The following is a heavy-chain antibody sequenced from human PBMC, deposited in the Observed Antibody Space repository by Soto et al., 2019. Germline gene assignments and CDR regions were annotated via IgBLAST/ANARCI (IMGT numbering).Heavy chain of an antibody. CDR2: IWYDRTKK. J-gene: IGHJ5*02. CDR3: ARDVVKAVAGSVNWFDP. Sequence: QVQLVESGGGVVQSGRSLTLSCAASGFSLRTYGMHWLRRAPGKGLEWVAFIWYDRTKKFYANSVKGRCTISKDNSNNTLYLQMSGLRVEDTAVYYCARDVVKAVAGSVNWFDPWGQGTLVTVSS. D-gene: IGHD6-19*01. CDR1: GFSLRTYG. V-gene: IGHV3-33*01.